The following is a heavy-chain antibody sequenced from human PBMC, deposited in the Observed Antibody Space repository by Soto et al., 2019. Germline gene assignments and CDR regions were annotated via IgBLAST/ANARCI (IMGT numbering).Heavy chain of an antibody. V-gene: IGHV3-21*01. CDR1: GYTFSSYR. CDR3: ARVDSLQLIGGLDY. Sequence: PGGSLRISCAASGYTFSSYRMNWVRQAPGKGLEWVSSISSSSSYIYYADSVKGRFTISRDNAKNSLYLQMNSLRAEDTAVYYCARVDSLQLIGGLDYWGQGT. CDR2: ISSSSSYI. J-gene: IGHJ4*02. D-gene: IGHD3-16*01.